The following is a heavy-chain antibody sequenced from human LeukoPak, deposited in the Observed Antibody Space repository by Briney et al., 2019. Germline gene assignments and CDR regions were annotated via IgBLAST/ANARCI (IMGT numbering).Heavy chain of an antibody. V-gene: IGHV3-23*01. CDR1: GFTFSSYA. Sequence: GSLRLSCAASGFTFSSYAMNWVRQAPGKGLEWVSAISSSGGSTYNADSVKGRFTISRDDSENTAFLQMNSLRADDAAVYYCAKSATATHQYFFDYWGQGTLVTVSS. CDR2: ISSSGGST. D-gene: IGHD5-18*01. CDR3: AKSATATHQYFFDY. J-gene: IGHJ4*02.